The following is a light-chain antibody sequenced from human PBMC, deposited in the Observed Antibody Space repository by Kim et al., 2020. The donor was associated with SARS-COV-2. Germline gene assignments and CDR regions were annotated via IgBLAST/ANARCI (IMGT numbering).Light chain of an antibody. Sequence: DIQMTQSPSSLSASVGDRVTITCRASQSIRSYLNWYQQKPGKVPKLLIYAASSLQSGVPSRFSGSGSGTDFTLTISSLQPEDFATYYCQQSYSTPYTFGQGTKLEI. CDR3: QQSYSTPYT. CDR1: QSIRSY. CDR2: AAS. V-gene: IGKV1-39*01. J-gene: IGKJ2*01.